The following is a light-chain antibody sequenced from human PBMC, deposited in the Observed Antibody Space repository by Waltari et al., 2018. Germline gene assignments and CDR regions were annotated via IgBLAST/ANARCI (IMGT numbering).Light chain of an antibody. CDR2: GTK. CDR1: QTIKTY. Sequence: DIQMTQSPSSLSASVGDKVPLTCRASQTIKTYVNWYQQKAGQAPKVLIYGTKSAAKGVPLRFGGSGSGTDFSLTISGLEPEDFATYYCQQGDGPPLTFGQGTKVEVK. J-gene: IGKJ1*01. CDR3: QQGDGPPLT. V-gene: IGKV1-39*01.